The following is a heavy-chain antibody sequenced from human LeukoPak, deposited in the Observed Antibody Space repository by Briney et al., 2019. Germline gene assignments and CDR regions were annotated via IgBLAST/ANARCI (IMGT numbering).Heavy chain of an antibody. CDR3: QTLKYYYGSGSSYAFDI. Sequence: ASVKVSCKASGYTFTSYGISWVRQAPGQGLEWMGWISAYNGNTNYAQKLQGRVTMTTDTSTSTAYMELSRLRSDDTAVYYCQTLKYYYGSGSSYAFDIWGQGTMVTVSS. J-gene: IGHJ3*02. V-gene: IGHV1-18*01. CDR2: ISAYNGNT. D-gene: IGHD3-10*01. CDR1: GYTFTSYG.